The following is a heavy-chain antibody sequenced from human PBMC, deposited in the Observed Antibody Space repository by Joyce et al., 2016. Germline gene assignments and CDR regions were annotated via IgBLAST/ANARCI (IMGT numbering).Heavy chain of an antibody. CDR2: ISHSGSV. V-gene: IGHV4-39*01. CDR3: ATRTRNYGYVNY. D-gene: IGHD4-17*01. Sequence: QLQLQESGPGVVKPSETLSLTCTVSGDSISSGAYYWGWIRQSPGKGLDWIVSISHSGSVYYNPSLNSRVNISADTSKTQFYLQMRSVSAADTAVYYCATRTRNYGYVNYWGQGTLVTVSS. J-gene: IGHJ4*02. CDR1: GDSISSGAYY.